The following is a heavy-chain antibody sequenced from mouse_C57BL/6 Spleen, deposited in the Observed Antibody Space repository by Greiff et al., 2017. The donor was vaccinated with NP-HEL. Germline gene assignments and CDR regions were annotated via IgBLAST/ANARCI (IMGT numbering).Heavy chain of an antibody. D-gene: IGHD2-4*01. Sequence: QVQLQQPGAELVMPGASVKLSCKASGYTFTSYWMHWVKQRPGQGLEWIGEIDPSDSYTNYNHKFKGKSTLTVDKSSSTAYMQLSSLTSEDSAVYYSPRSYYDKGAYAMDYWGQGTSVTVSS. V-gene: IGHV1-69*01. CDR1: GYTFTSYW. J-gene: IGHJ4*01. CDR2: IDPSDSYT. CDR3: PRSYYDKGAYAMDY.